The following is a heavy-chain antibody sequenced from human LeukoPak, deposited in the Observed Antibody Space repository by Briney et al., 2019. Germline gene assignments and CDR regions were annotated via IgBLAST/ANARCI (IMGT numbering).Heavy chain of an antibody. CDR1: GGSISSYY. D-gene: IGHD2-8*01. J-gene: IGHJ5*02. V-gene: IGHV4-59*01. CDR3: AREMVSWFDP. CDR2: IYYSGST. Sequence: SSETLSLTCTVSGGSISSYYWSWIRQPPGKGLEWIGYIYYSGSTNYNPSLKSRVTVSVDTSKNQFSLKLSSVTAADTAVYYCAREMVSWFDPWGQGTLVTVSS.